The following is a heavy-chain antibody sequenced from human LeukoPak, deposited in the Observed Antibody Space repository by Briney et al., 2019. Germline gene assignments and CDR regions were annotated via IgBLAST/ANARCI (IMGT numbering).Heavy chain of an antibody. CDR3: AKPITIRSGGFDY. Sequence: GGSLRLSCAASGFTFSSYAMHWVRQAPGKGLEWVAVISYDGSNKYYVDSAKGRFTISRDNSKNTLYLQMNSLRAEDTAVYYCAKPITIRSGGFDYWGQGTLVTVSS. D-gene: IGHD3-3*01. V-gene: IGHV3-30-3*02. CDR1: GFTFSSYA. J-gene: IGHJ4*02. CDR2: ISYDGSNK.